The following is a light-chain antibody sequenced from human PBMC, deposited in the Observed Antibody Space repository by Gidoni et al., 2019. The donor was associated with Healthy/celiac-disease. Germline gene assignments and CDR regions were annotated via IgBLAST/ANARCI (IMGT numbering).Light chain of an antibody. CDR1: QSVSSY. Sequence: EIVLTQSPSTLSLSPVERATLSCRARQSVSSYLAWYQQKPGQAPRLLISDASNRATGISARFSGSGSGTDFTLTISRLAPEDFAVYYCQQRSNWPPLFGPGTKLEIK. V-gene: IGKV3-11*01. CDR3: QQRSNWPPL. CDR2: DAS. J-gene: IGKJ2*01.